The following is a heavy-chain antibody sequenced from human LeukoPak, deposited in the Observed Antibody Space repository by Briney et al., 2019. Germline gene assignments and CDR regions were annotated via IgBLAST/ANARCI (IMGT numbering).Heavy chain of an antibody. CDR3: ARERDSTIGLLDY. D-gene: IGHD5-24*01. Sequence: SVKVSCKASGGTFSSYAISWVRQAPGQGLEWMGGIIPIFGTANYAQKFQGRVTITADESTSTAYMELSSLRSEDTAVYYCARERDSTIGLLDYWGQGTLVTVSS. J-gene: IGHJ4*02. CDR1: GGTFSSYA. CDR2: IIPIFGTA. V-gene: IGHV1-69*13.